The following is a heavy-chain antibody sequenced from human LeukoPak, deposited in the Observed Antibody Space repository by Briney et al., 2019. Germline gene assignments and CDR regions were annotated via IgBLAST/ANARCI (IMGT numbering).Heavy chain of an antibody. D-gene: IGHD3-16*01. CDR2: INADGTST. CDR1: RFVFSSYW. CDR3: ARDFLGKNFDY. J-gene: IGHJ4*02. Sequence: PGGSLRLSCVASRFVFSSYWMHWVRQVPGKGLVWVSRINADGTSTTYADSVKGRFTISRDNAKNTLYLQMNSLRAEDTAVYHCARDFLGKNFDYWGQGTLVTVSS. V-gene: IGHV3-74*01.